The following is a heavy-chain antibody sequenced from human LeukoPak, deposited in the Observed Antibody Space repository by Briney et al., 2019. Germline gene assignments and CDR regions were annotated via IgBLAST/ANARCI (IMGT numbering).Heavy chain of an antibody. V-gene: IGHV3-74*01. Sequence: GGSLRLSCAASGFTFSTYWVHWVRQAPGKGLVWVSHINTDGSHTSYADSVKGRFTFSRDNAKNTLFLQMDSLRAEDTAVYYCARDLGGNRDYWGQGTLVTVSS. D-gene: IGHD4-23*01. CDR3: ARDLGGNRDY. CDR2: INTDGSHT. J-gene: IGHJ4*02. CDR1: GFTFSTYW.